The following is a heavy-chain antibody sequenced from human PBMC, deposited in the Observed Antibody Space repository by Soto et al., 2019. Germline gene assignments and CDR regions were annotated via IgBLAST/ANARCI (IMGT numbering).Heavy chain of an antibody. J-gene: IGHJ3*02. V-gene: IGHV3-7*03. Sequence: GGSLRLSCAASGFTFSSYWMSWVRQAPGKGLEWVANIKQDGSEKYYVDSVKGRFTISRDNAKNSLYLQMNSLRAEDTAVYYCARDSYYYDSSGYYVMGGDFDIWGQGTMVTVS. CDR3: ARDSYYYDSSGYYVMGGDFDI. CDR2: IKQDGSEK. D-gene: IGHD3-22*01. CDR1: GFTFSSYW.